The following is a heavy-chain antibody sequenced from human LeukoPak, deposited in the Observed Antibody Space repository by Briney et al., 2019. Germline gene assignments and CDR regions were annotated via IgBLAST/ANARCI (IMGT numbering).Heavy chain of an antibody. V-gene: IGHV3-11*01. CDR3: ASGYRSGYHY. CDR1: GFTFSDFF. CDR2: ISYRADTP. Sequence: GGSLRLSCVASGFTFSDFFMSWIRQAPGKGLEWISVISYRADTPYYADSVKGRFTISRDNAKNSVFLQMNSLRVEDTAVYYCASGYRSGYHYWGQGTLVSVSS. D-gene: IGHD2-8*02. J-gene: IGHJ4*02.